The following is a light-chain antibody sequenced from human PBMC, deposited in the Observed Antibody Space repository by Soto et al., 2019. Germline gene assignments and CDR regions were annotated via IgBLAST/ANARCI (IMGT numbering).Light chain of an antibody. CDR1: QSINSNY. CDR3: QQYVNLPPNT. J-gene: IGKJ4*01. Sequence: EIVLTQSPDTLSLSPGERATLSCRASQSINSNYLAWYQQKHGQAPRLLIYGASNRPTGIPDRFSGSGSGTDFTLTISRLEPEDFAVYYCQQYVNLPPNTFGGGTKVEVK. V-gene: IGKV3-20*01. CDR2: GAS.